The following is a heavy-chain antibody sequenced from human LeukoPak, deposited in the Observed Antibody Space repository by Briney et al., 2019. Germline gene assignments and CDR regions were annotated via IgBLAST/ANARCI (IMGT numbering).Heavy chain of an antibody. CDR2: IYTSGNT. CDR1: GGSISSYY. J-gene: IGHJ3*02. Sequence: RSSETLSLTCSVSGGSISSYYWSWIRQPAGKGLEWIGHIYTSGNTKYNPSLKSRVTMSVDTSKNQFSLKLSSVTAADTAVYYCARGGFDYYDSSASFYSQYDAFDIWGQGTMVTVSS. V-gene: IGHV4-4*07. D-gene: IGHD3-22*01. CDR3: ARGGFDYYDSSASFYSQYDAFDI.